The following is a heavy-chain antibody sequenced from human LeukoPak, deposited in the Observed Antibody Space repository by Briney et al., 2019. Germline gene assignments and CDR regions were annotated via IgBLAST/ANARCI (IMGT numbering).Heavy chain of an antibody. J-gene: IGHJ4*02. CDR3: AKSPYGGSWYLYYFEY. CDR1: GYTFTSYG. D-gene: IGHD6-13*01. Sequence: ASVKVSCKASGYTFTSYGISWVRQAPGQGLEWMGWISPYNANTNHPQKLQGRVTMTIDTTTSTANMELRSLRSDDTAVYNCAKSPYGGSWYLYYFEYWGQGTLVTVSS. V-gene: IGHV1-18*01. CDR2: ISPYNANT.